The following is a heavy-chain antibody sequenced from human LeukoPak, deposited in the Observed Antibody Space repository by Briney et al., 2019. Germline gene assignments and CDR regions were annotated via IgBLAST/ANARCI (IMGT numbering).Heavy chain of an antibody. CDR3: AKADDFWSGYYPTPNWIDP. D-gene: IGHD3-3*01. CDR1: GFTFSSYW. J-gene: IGHJ5*02. Sequence: GGSLRLSCAASGFTFSSYWMHWVRQAPGKGLEWVSAISGSGGSTYYADSVKGRFTVSRDNSKNTLYLQMNSLRVEDTAVYYCAKADDFWSGYYPTPNWIDPWGQGTLVTVSS. V-gene: IGHV3-23*01. CDR2: ISGSGGST.